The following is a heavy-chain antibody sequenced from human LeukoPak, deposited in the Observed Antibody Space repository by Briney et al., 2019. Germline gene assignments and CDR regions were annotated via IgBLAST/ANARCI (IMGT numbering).Heavy chain of an antibody. CDR3: AREYVGPWYFDY. V-gene: IGHV3-21*01. D-gene: IGHD1-26*01. CDR1: GFTFSSYS. Sequence: PGGSLRLSCAASGFTFSSYSMNWVRQAPGKGLEWVSSISSSSYIYYADSVKGRFTISRDNAKNSLYLQMNSLRAEDTAVYYCAREYVGPWYFDYWGQGTLSPS. J-gene: IGHJ4*02. CDR2: ISSSSYI.